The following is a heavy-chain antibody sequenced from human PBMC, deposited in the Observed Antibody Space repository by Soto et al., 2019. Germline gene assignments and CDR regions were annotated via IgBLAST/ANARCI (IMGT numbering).Heavy chain of an antibody. CDR3: AHAGDYDLLTFDH. Sequence: QITLKESGPTLVRPAQTLTLTCDFSGFSLSTYHMGVAWIRQPPGKALEWLALLYWDVDKRYSPSLKDRLAISKDTSNNQVVLTITNIDPGDSATYFCAHAGDYDLLTFDHWGPGTLVTVSS. CDR2: LYWDVDK. J-gene: IGHJ4*01. D-gene: IGHD4-17*01. CDR1: GFSLSTYHMG. V-gene: IGHV2-5*02.